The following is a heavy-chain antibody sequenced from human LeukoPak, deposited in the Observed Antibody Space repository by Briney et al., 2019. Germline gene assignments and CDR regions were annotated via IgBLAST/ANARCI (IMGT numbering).Heavy chain of an antibody. CDR3: ARGHYGLDV. V-gene: IGHV3-11*01. CDR1: GFTFSDHY. J-gene: IGHJ6*02. Sequence: GGSLRLSCAASGFTFSDHYMSWIRQTPGKGLEWVSYIYNSASNTYYADSVKGRFTISRDNAKNVLCLQMNNLRVEDTAVYYCARGHYGLDVWGQGTTVTVSS. CDR2: IYNSASNT.